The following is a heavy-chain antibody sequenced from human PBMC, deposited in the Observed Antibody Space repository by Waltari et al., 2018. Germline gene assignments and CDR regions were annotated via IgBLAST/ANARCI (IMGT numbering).Heavy chain of an antibody. CDR1: GFTFSSYA. J-gene: IGHJ4*02. V-gene: IGHV3-23*01. D-gene: IGHD2-8*01. CDR3: AKDDRMANGYFDY. CDR2: ISGSGGSA. Sequence: EVQLLESGGGLVQPGGSLRLSCAASGFTFSSYAMSWVRQAPGKGLEWVSAISGSGGSAYYADSVKGRFTISRDNSKNTLYLQMNSLRAEDTAVYYCAKDDRMANGYFDYWGQGTLVTVSS.